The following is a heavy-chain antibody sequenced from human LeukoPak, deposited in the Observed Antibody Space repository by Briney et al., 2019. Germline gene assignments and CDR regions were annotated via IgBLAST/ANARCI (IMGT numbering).Heavy chain of an antibody. CDR3: ARLKDDVTRLDY. D-gene: IGHD3-10*01. J-gene: IGHJ4*02. CDR1: GFTFSTYW. Sequence: GSLRLSCAASGFTFSTYWMSWVRQAPGKGLEWVANINQDGSQKRYVDSVQGRFTISRDNTKNSLFLQMNSLRAEDTAVYYCARLKDDVTRLDYWGQGTLVTVSS. V-gene: IGHV3-7*01. CDR2: INQDGSQK.